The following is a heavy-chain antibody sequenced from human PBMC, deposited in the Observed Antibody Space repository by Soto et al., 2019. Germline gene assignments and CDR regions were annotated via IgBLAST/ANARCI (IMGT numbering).Heavy chain of an antibody. J-gene: IGHJ4*02. Sequence: PSETLSLTCTVSGGSISSGDYYWSWIRQPPGKGLEWIGYIYYSGSTYYNPSLKSRVTISVDTSENQFSLKLSSVTAADTAVYYCASLTYYYDSSGYHRNDYWGQGTLVTVSS. CDR3: ASLTYYYDSSGYHRNDY. D-gene: IGHD3-22*01. CDR2: IYYSGST. V-gene: IGHV4-30-4*01. CDR1: GGSISSGDYY.